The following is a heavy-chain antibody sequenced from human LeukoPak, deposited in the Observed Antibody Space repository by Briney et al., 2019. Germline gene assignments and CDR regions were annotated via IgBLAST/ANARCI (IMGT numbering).Heavy chain of an antibody. CDR3: ARGGVSGYYYDSSGYRLNWFDP. J-gene: IGHJ5*02. Sequence: PSETLSLTCAVYGGSFSDFSWSWIRQPPGKGLEWIGEINHSGGTNHNPSLMSRVIMSVDTSKNQFSLKVSSVTAADTAVYYCARGGVSGYYYDSSGYRLNWFDPWGQGTLVTVSS. CDR1: GGSFSDFS. CDR2: INHSGGT. V-gene: IGHV4-34*01. D-gene: IGHD3-22*01.